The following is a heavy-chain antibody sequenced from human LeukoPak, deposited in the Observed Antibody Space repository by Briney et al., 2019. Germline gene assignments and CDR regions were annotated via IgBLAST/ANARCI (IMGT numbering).Heavy chain of an antibody. CDR3: AKLNPDWLPFDY. Sequence: GGSLRLSCAASGFIFNNYVMSWVRQAPGEGLEWVSSISDSGIKTNYADSVKGRFTISRDNSRNTLFLQMNSLRAEDTAVYYCAKLNPDWLPFDYWGQGTLVTVSS. D-gene: IGHD3-9*01. V-gene: IGHV3-23*01. CDR2: ISDSGIKT. J-gene: IGHJ4*02. CDR1: GFIFNNYV.